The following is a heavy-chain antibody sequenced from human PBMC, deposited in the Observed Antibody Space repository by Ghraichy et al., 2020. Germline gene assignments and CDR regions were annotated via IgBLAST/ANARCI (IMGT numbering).Heavy chain of an antibody. D-gene: IGHD6-6*01. J-gene: IGHJ4*02. V-gene: IGHV1-2*02. CDR2: INPNSGGT. Sequence: ASVKVSCKASGYTFTGYYMHWVRQAPGQGLEWMGWINPNSGGTNYAQKFQGRVTMTRDTSISTAYMELSRLRSDDTAVYYCARDLDLYSSSSGAGDWGQGTLVTVSS. CDR1: GYTFTGYY. CDR3: ARDLDLYSSSSGAGD.